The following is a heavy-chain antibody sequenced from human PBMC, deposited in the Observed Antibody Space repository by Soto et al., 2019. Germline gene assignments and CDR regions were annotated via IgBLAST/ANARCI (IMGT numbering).Heavy chain of an antibody. D-gene: IGHD3-3*01. Sequence: EVQLFESGGGLVEPGESLRLSCAASGFIFKDFAMSWVRQAPGKGLEWVSTITTSDDITYSADSVRRRFTISRDKSANTLFLQMSSLRGDDTATYYCTKGDSSGYFDPSSGYSTPDHWGQGTLVTVSS. J-gene: IGHJ5*02. CDR3: TKGDSSGYFDPSSGYSTPDH. V-gene: IGHV3-23*01. CDR1: GFIFKDFA. CDR2: ITTSDDIT.